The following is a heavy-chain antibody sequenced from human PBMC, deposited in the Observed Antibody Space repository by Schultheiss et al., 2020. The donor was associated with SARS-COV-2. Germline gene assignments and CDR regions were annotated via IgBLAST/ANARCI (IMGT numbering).Heavy chain of an antibody. CDR2: IWYDGSNK. CDR1: GFTFSSYG. V-gene: IGHV3-33*08. J-gene: IGHJ6*02. CDR3: TTTTGTTHMDV. Sequence: GGSLRLSCAASGFTFSSYGMHWVRQAPGKGLEWVAVIWYDGSNKYYADSVKGRFTISRDNSKNTLYLQMNSLKTEDTAVYYCTTTTGTTHMDVWGQGTTVTVSS. D-gene: IGHD1-1*01.